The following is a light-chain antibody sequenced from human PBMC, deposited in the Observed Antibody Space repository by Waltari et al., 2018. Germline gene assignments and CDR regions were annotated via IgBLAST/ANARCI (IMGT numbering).Light chain of an antibody. CDR1: SSDVGAYNF. V-gene: IGLV2-11*01. J-gene: IGLJ1*01. Sequence: SALTQPRSVSGSPGQSATISCTGTSSDVGAYNFVSWYQQRPGQAPKLIIYDVNKRPSGVPDRFSASKSGNTASLTISGLQPEDEADYHCCSSAGNPYVFGTGTEVTVL. CDR2: DVN. CDR3: CSSAGNPYV.